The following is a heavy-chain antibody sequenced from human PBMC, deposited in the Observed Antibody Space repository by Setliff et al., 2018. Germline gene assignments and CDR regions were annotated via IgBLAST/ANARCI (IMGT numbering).Heavy chain of an antibody. D-gene: IGHD3-3*01. J-gene: IGHJ6*04. CDR1: GFTFSNYW. CDR2: IKQDGSEK. Sequence: GGSLRLSCAASGFTFSNYWMNWVRQAPGKGLEWVANIKQDGSEKNYVDSVKGRFTISRDNAQNSLYLQMNSLRAEDTAVYYCARSDNFWSGPALDVWGKGTTVTVSS. V-gene: IGHV3-7*01. CDR3: ARSDNFWSGPALDV.